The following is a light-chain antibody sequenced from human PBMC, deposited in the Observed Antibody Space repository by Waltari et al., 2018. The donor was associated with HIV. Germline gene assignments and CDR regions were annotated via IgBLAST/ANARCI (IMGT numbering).Light chain of an antibody. CDR1: QGISSY. CDR2: AAS. Sequence: DIQLTQSPSFLSASVGDRVTITCRASQGISSYLAWYQQKPGKAPRLLIYAASTVQSGVPSRFSGSGSGTGFTLTISSLQPEDFATYYCQQLNSSPITFGQGTRLDIK. J-gene: IGKJ5*01. CDR3: QQLNSSPIT. V-gene: IGKV1-9*01.